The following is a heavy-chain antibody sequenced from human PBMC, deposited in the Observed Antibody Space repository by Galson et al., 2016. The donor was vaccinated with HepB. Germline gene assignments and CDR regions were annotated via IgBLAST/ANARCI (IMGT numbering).Heavy chain of an antibody. CDR2: IRNKTYSYAT. J-gene: IGHJ4*02. Sequence: SLRLSCAASGFTFSASVMHWVRQAPGKGLEWVGRIRNKTYSYATLYAASVRGRFTVSRDDSKNTAYLHMTSLKTEDSAGYYCTGQYCGSDCDRPYLGQGTLVTGSS. D-gene: IGHD2-21*02. V-gene: IGHV3-73*01. CDR3: TGQYCGSDCDRPY. CDR1: GFTFSASV.